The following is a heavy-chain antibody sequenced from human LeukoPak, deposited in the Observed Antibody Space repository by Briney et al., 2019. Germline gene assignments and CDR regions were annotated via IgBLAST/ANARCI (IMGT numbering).Heavy chain of an antibody. J-gene: IGHJ4*02. V-gene: IGHV3-48*04. CDR2: ISSTGGTI. D-gene: IGHD1-7*01. CDR1: GFTFSTNS. Sequence: GGSLRLSCAASGFTFSTNSMNWVRQAPGKGLEWVSYISSTGGTIYYADSMKGRFTISRDNAKNSLYLQMNSLRAEDTAVYYCARMNYVSSGWGAPFDYWGQGTLVTVSS. CDR3: ARMNYVSSGWGAPFDY.